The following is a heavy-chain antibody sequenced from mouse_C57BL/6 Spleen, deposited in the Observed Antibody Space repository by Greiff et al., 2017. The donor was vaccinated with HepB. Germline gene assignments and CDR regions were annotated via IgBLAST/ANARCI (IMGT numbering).Heavy chain of an antibody. J-gene: IGHJ1*03. V-gene: IGHV1-64*01. Sequence: VQLQQPGAELVKPGASVKLSCKASGYTFTSYWMHWVKQRPGQGLEWIGMIHPNSGSTNYNEKFKSKATLTVDKSSSTAYMQLSSLTSEDSAVYYCARNYYNWYFDVWGTGTTVTVSS. CDR3: ARNYYNWYFDV. CDR1: GYTFTSYW. D-gene: IGHD1-1*01. CDR2: IHPNSGST.